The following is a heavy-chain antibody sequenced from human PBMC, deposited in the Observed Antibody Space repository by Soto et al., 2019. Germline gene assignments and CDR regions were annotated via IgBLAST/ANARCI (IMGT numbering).Heavy chain of an antibody. Sequence: PGGSLRLSCAASGFTFNNYAMGWVRQAPGKGLEWVSAISGSGGSTYYVDSVKGRFTISRDNSKNTLYLRMNSLRAEDTAVYYCAKDISYCSGGSCDRLPGGIDYWGQGTLVTVSS. CDR1: GFTFNNYA. CDR2: ISGSGGST. J-gene: IGHJ4*02. CDR3: AKDISYCSGGSCDRLPGGIDY. D-gene: IGHD2-15*01. V-gene: IGHV3-23*01.